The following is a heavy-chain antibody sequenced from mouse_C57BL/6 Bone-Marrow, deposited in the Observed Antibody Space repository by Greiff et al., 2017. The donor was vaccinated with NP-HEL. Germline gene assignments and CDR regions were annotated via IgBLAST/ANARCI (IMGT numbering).Heavy chain of an antibody. CDR2: INPNNGGT. CDR3: AKDGYYSVWHFDV. D-gene: IGHD2-3*01. V-gene: IGHV1-26*01. CDR1: GYTFTDYY. J-gene: IGHJ1*03. Sequence: VQLQQSGPELVKPGASVKISCKASGYTFTDYYMNWVKQSHGKSLEWIGDINPNNGGTSYNQKFKGKATLTVDKSSNTAYMELRSLTSEDSAVYYCAKDGYYSVWHFDVWGTGTTVTVSS.